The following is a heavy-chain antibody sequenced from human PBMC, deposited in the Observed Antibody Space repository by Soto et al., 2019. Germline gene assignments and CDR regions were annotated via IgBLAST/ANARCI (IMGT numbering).Heavy chain of an antibody. D-gene: IGHD6-13*01. V-gene: IGHV4-59*01. J-gene: IGHJ2*01. Sequence: SETLSLTCTVSGGSISRYYWSWIRQPPGKGLEWIGYIYYSGSTNYNPSLKSRVTISVDTSKNQFSLKLSSVTAADTAVYYCARRRSIAAAGTVYWYFELWGRGTLVT. CDR2: IYYSGST. CDR3: ARRRSIAAAGTVYWYFEL. CDR1: GGSISRYY.